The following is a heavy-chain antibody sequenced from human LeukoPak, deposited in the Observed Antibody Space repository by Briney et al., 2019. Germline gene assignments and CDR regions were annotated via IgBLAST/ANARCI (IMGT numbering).Heavy chain of an antibody. CDR1: GGTFSSYA. Sequence: VASVKVSCKASGGTFSSYAISWVRQAPGQGLEWMGGTIPIFGTANYAQKFQGRDTITTDESTSTAYMELSSLRSEDTAVYYCARACGQQLDGCFDYWGQGTLVTVSS. V-gene: IGHV1-69*05. J-gene: IGHJ4*02. CDR3: ARACGQQLDGCFDY. D-gene: IGHD6-13*01. CDR2: TIPIFGTA.